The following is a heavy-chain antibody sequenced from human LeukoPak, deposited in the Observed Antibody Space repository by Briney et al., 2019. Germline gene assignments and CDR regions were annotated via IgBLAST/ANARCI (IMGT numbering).Heavy chain of an antibody. J-gene: IGHJ4*02. CDR3: TRVSDDGSSHRAFHY. D-gene: IGHD3-22*01. CDR2: IKQDESEK. CDR1: GFTFSSYC. V-gene: IGHV3-7*05. Sequence: GRSRRLSCAASGFTFSSYCMSCVRQAPGTGLEWVATIKQDESEKYYADSVKGRLPISRDNANNSLYLQMNGLRAEDTAVYYCTRVSDDGSSHRAFHYWGQGTLVTVSS.